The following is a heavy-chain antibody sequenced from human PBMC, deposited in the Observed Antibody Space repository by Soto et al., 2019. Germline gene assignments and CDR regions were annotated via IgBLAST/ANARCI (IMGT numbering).Heavy chain of an antibody. J-gene: IGHJ6*02. Sequence: VKVSCKASGYTLTSHDIHWLRQASGQGLEWMGSINPYSGNTAFAPKFQDRIAMTRDTSITTAYMELNSLSSGDTAVYFCSSLSSMDVWGQGTTVTVSS. CDR2: INPYSGNT. CDR1: GYTLTSHD. CDR3: SSLSSMDV. D-gene: IGHD6-6*01. V-gene: IGHV1-8*01.